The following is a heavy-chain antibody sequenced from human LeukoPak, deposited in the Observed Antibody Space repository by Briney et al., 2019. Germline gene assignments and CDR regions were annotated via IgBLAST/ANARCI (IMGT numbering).Heavy chain of an antibody. CDR1: GYTFTGYY. J-gene: IGHJ4*02. V-gene: IGHV1-2*02. CDR3: ARGIDSSGYDPFAY. D-gene: IGHD3-22*01. Sequence: GASVKVSCKASGYTFTGYYMHWVRQAPGQGLEWMGWINPNSGGTNYAQKFQGRVTMTRDTSISTAYMELSRLRSDDTAVYYCARGIDSSGYDPFAYWGQGTLVTVSS. CDR2: INPNSGGT.